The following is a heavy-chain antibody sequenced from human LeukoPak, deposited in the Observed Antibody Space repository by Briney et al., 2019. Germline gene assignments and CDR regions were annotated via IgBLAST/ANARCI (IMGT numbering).Heavy chain of an antibody. V-gene: IGHV3-23*01. CDR2: ISGSGGST. CDR3: ANTHEKSMY. J-gene: IGHJ4*02. Sequence: GGSLRLSCAASGFTVSSNYMSWVRQTPGKGLEWVSAISGSGGSTYYADSVKGRFTISRDNSKNTLYLQMNSLRAEDTAVYYCANTHEKSMYWGQGTLVTVSS. CDR1: GFTVSSNY.